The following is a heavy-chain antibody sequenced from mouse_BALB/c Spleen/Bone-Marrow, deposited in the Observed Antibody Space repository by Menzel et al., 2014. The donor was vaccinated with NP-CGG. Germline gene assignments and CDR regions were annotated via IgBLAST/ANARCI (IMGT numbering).Heavy chain of an antibody. V-gene: IGHV1-54*01. CDR1: GYAFTNYL. D-gene: IGHD1-2*01. J-gene: IGHJ4*01. CDR2: INPGSGGT. CDR3: ARSLLRLQNAMDY. Sequence: VQLQQSGAELVRPGTSVKVSCKASGYAFTNYLIEWVKQRPGQGLEWIGVINPGSGGTNYNEKFKGKATLTADKSSSTAYMQLSSLPSDDSAVYFCARSLLRLQNAMDYWGQGTSVTVSS.